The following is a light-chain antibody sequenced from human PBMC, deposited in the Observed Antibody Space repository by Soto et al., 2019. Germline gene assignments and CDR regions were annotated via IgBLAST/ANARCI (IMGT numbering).Light chain of an antibody. Sequence: EIVMTQSPATLSLSPGERATLSCRASQTIDNTLAWYQRKPGQAPRLLIYDASTRATGVPARFSGSGSGTDFSLTISRLEPEDFAVYYCQQYGSSPLTFGQGTKVDIK. J-gene: IGKJ1*01. CDR1: QTIDNT. CDR2: DAS. V-gene: IGKV3-20*01. CDR3: QQYGSSPLT.